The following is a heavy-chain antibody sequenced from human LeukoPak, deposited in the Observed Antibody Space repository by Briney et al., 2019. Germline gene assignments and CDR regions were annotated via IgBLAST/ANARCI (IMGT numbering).Heavy chain of an antibody. V-gene: IGHV4-59*08. Sequence: PSETLSLTCTVSGGSISSYYWSWIRQPPRKGLEWIGYIYYSGSTNYNPSLKGRVTISVDTSKNQFSLKLSSVTAADTAVYYCARAPYDSGGYYDYYFDYWGQGTLVTVSS. J-gene: IGHJ4*02. CDR3: ARAPYDSGGYYDYYFDY. D-gene: IGHD3-22*01. CDR1: GGSISSYY. CDR2: IYYSGST.